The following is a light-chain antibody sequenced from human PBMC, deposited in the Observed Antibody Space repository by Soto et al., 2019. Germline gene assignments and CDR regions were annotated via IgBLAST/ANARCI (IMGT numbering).Light chain of an antibody. CDR1: QSISNY. J-gene: IGKJ1*01. Sequence: EIQMTQSACSVSASVGDRVTITCRASQSISNYLNWYQQKPGKAPNLLIHAASSLQTGVPSRFSGSGSGTDFSLTISSLQPEDSATYFCPQHTSYPRTFGQRTTADI. CDR2: AAS. V-gene: IGKV1-17*01. CDR3: PQHTSYPRT.